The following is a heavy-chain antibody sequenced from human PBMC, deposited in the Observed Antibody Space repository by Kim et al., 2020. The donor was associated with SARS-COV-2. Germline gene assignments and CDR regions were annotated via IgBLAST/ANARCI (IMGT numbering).Heavy chain of an antibody. J-gene: IGHJ5*02. Sequence: NNAQKLQGRVTMTTDTSTSTAYMELRSLRSDDTAVYYCARSLVVRAWFDPWGQGTLVTVSS. CDR3: ARSLVVRAWFDP. D-gene: IGHD2-15*01. V-gene: IGHV1-18*01.